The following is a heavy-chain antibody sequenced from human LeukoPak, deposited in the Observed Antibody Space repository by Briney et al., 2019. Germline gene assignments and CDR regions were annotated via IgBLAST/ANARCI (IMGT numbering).Heavy chain of an antibody. V-gene: IGHV3-23*01. CDR2: ISGSGGST. J-gene: IGHJ4*02. CDR3: AVSHYDSSGYRSPYYFDY. Sequence: GGSLRLSCAASGFTFSSYAMSWVRQAPGKELEWVSAISGSGGSTYYADSVKGRFTISRDNSKNTLYLQMNSLRAEDTAVYYCAVSHYDSSGYRSPYYFDYWGQGTLVTVSS. D-gene: IGHD3-22*01. CDR1: GFTFSSYA.